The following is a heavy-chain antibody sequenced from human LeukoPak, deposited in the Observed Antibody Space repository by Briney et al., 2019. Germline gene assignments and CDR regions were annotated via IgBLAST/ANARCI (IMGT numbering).Heavy chain of an antibody. D-gene: IGHD2-2*01. CDR1: GDSGASSGSYW. Sequence: SETLSLTCDVSGDSGASSGSYWSGWFRQPPGKGLEWIGYVHSSGRPKYNSSLGSRVTISMDTSRNQYSLELSSVTPADMAVHFCTRGRGCLIVFWGRGTLVTVSS. J-gene: IGHJ4*02. CDR3: TRGRGCLIVF. CDR2: VHSSGRP. V-gene: IGHV4-61*01.